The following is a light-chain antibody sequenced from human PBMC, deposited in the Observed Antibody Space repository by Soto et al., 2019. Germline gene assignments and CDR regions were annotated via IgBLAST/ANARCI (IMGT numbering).Light chain of an antibody. J-gene: IGKJ2*01. CDR1: QSVSSSY. Sequence: EIVLTQSPGTLSLSPGERATLSCRASQSVSSSYLAWYQQKPGQPPRLLIYGASRRATGIPDRFSGSGSGTEFTFTISRLEPEDFAVYYCQQYGSSPYTFGQGTKLEIK. V-gene: IGKV3-20*01. CDR3: QQYGSSPYT. CDR2: GAS.